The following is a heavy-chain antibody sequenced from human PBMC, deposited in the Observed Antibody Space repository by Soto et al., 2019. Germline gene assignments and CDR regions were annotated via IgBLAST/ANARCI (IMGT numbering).Heavy chain of an antibody. CDR2: ISAHNGNT. J-gene: IGHJ4*02. V-gene: IGHV1-18*01. CDR1: GYTFTSYG. Sequence: QVHLVQSGAEVKKPGASVKVSCKASGYTFTSYGITWVRQAPGQGLEWMGGISAHNGNTDYARKLQGRVIVTRDTSTSTAYMELRSLISDDTAVYYCARGRYGDYWGQGALVTVSS. CDR3: ARGRYGDY. D-gene: IGHD1-1*01.